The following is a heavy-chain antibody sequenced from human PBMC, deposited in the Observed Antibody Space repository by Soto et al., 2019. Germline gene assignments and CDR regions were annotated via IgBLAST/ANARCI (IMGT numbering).Heavy chain of an antibody. V-gene: IGHV3-30*18. CDR1: GFTFSSYG. CDR2: ISYDGSNK. D-gene: IGHD3-3*01. CDR3: AKDQYDFWSGYPGNWFDP. J-gene: IGHJ5*02. Sequence: PGGSLRLSCAASGFTFSSYGMHWVRQAPGKGLEWVAVISYDGSNKYYADSVKGRFTISRDNSKNTLYLQMNRLRAEETAVYYCAKDQYDFWSGYPGNWFDPWGQGTLVTVSS.